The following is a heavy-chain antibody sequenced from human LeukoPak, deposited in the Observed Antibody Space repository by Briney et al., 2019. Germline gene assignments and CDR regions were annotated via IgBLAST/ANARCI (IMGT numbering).Heavy chain of an antibody. V-gene: IGHV3-21*01. CDR1: GFAVSSNH. Sequence: GGSLRLSCAASGFAVSSNHMNWVRQAPGKGLEWVSSISSSSSYIYYADSVKGRFTISRDNAKNSLYLQMNSLRAEDTAVYYCARDLEMATIKGGYWGQGTLVTVSS. J-gene: IGHJ4*02. CDR2: ISSSSSYI. CDR3: ARDLEMATIKGGY. D-gene: IGHD5-24*01.